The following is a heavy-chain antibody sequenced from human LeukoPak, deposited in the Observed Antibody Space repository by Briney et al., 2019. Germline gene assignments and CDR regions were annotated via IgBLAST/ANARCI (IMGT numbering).Heavy chain of an antibody. CDR3: VRDKVEEPFDP. CDR1: GYTFTGYF. Sequence: ASVKVSCKASGYTFTGYFIHWVRQAPGQGLQWMGWINPDSGGTNYAQRFQGRVTMTRDTSITTAYMDLSRLRSDDTAVYYCVRDKVEEPFDPWGQGTLVTVSS. CDR2: INPDSGGT. D-gene: IGHD1-26*01. J-gene: IGHJ5*02. V-gene: IGHV1-2*02.